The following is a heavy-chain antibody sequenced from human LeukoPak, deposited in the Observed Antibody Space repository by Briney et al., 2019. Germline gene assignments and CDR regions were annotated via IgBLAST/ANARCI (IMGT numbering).Heavy chain of an antibody. CDR3: ARGPPYSSSWYGY. CDR1: GGSFSGHY. CDR2: ISHSGST. Sequence: SETLSLTCAVYGGSFSGHYCSWIRQPPGKGLEWIGEISHSGSTDYNPSLKSRVTISVDTSKNQFSLKVSSVTAADTAVYYCARGPPYSSSWYGYWGQGTLVTVSS. D-gene: IGHD6-13*01. J-gene: IGHJ4*02. V-gene: IGHV4-34*01.